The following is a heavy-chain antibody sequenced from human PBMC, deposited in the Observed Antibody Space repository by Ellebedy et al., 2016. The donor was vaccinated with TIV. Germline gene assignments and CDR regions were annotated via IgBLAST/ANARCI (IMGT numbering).Heavy chain of an antibody. J-gene: IGHJ5*02. CDR3: AREEGFGGAWFDP. CDR1: GGSTSSSSYY. D-gene: IGHD3-10*01. CDR2: IYYSGST. Sequence: MPSETLSLTCTVSGGSTSSSSYYWGWIRQPPGKGLEWTGSIYYSGSTYYNPSLKSRITISMDTSKNQIALMVRSVTAADTAIYYCAREEGFGGAWFDPWGQGTLVIVSS. V-gene: IGHV4-39*06.